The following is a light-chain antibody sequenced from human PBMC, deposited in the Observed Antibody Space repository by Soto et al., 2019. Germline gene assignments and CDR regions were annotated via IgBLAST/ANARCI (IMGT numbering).Light chain of an antibody. J-gene: IGKJ3*01. CDR3: QQYGSSPNT. CDR1: QSVSSSY. V-gene: IGKV3-20*01. CDR2: GAS. Sequence: EIVLTQSPGTLSLSPGERATLSCRASQSVSSSYLAWYQQKPGQAPRLLIYGASSRATGIPDRFSGSGSGTDCTLSISRVEPEDFAVYYCQQYGSSPNTFGPGTKVDIK.